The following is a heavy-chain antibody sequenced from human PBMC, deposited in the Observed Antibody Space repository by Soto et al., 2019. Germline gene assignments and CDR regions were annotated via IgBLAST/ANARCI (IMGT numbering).Heavy chain of an antibody. J-gene: IGHJ4*02. Sequence: GGSLRLSRAASGFTFGTYAMSWVRQAPGKGLEWVSGISGTGGNTYYADSVKGRFSISRDNSKNTLWLQMNSLRAEDTAVYYCAKIGYYYDGSPRYWGQGTLVTVSS. V-gene: IGHV3-23*01. CDR2: ISGTGGNT. CDR1: GFTFGTYA. CDR3: AKIGYYYDGSPRY. D-gene: IGHD3-22*01.